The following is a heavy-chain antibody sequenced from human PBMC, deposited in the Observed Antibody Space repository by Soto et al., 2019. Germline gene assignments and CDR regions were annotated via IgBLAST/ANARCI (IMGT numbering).Heavy chain of an antibody. Sequence: QVPLVQSGLEVKKPGASVKVSCKTSGYTFRIYGTAWVRQAPGQGLEWMGWINGYNGNTNYAQNFQGRVTMTIDTSATTAYLELRSLRSDDTAVFYCARGDSPVHFDHWGQGTLVAVST. J-gene: IGHJ4*02. D-gene: IGHD4-4*01. CDR2: INGYNGNT. V-gene: IGHV1-18*01. CDR1: GYTFRIYG. CDR3: ARGDSPVHFDH.